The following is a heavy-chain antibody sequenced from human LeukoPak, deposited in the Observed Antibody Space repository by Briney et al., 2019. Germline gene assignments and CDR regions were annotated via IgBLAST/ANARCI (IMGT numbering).Heavy chain of an antibody. CDR2: INPNSGGT. D-gene: IGHD4-11*01. CDR1: GYTFTTYP. Sequence: ASVKVSCKASGYTFTTYPMNWVRQAPGQGLEWMGWINPNSGGTNYAQKFQGRVTMTRDTSISTAYMELSRLRSDDTAVYYCARSAGTTVTSPGDYWGQGTLVTVSS. J-gene: IGHJ4*02. V-gene: IGHV1-2*02. CDR3: ARSAGTTVTSPGDY.